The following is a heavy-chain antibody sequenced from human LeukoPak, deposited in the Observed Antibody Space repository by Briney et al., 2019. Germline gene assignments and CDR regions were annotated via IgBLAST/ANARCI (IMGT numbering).Heavy chain of an antibody. CDR2: ISGSGGST. CDR1: GFTFSSYA. J-gene: IGHJ4*02. CDR3: AKFLRQRGGGYILTGTYFDY. V-gene: IGHV3-23*01. Sequence: GGSLRLSCAAPGFTFSSYAMSWVRQAPGKGLEWVSAISGSGGSTYYADSVKGRFTISRDNSKNTLYLQMNSLRAEDTAVYYCAKFLRQRGGGYILTGTYFDYWGQGTLVTVSS. D-gene: IGHD3-9*01.